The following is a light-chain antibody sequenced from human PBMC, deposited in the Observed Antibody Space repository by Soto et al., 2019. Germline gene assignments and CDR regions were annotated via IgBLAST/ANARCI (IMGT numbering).Light chain of an antibody. J-gene: IGLJ3*02. V-gene: IGLV2-14*01. CDR1: SSDVDVYNY. CDR3: ASYTAINTWV. Sequence: QSALTQPASVSGSPGQSITISCTGTSSDVDVYNYVSWYQHHPGKATKVVIYEVSNRPSGVSNRFSASKSGNTASLTISGLQAEDEADYYCASYTAINTWVFGGGTKLTVL. CDR2: EVS.